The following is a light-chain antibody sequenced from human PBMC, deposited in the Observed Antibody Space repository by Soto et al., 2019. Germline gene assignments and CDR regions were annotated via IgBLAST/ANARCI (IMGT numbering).Light chain of an antibody. CDR3: QQFGTSPT. Sequence: EIVLTQSPGTLSLSPGERDTLSCRASQSVSSSYLAWYQQKPGQAPRLLIYGASSRATGIPDRFSGSESGTDFTLTISRLEPEDFAVYYCQQFGTSPTLGGGTKVDIK. CDR2: GAS. V-gene: IGKV3-20*01. CDR1: QSVSSSY. J-gene: IGKJ4*01.